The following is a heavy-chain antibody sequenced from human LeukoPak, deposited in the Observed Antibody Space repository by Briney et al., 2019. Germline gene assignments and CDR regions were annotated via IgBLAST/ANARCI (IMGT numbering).Heavy chain of an antibody. V-gene: IGHV1-46*01. Sequence: ASVTVSFKASGYTFTIYYMHWVRQAPGQGLEWMGIINPSGGSTSYSQKFQGRVTMTRDTSTSTVYMELSSLRSADTAVYYCARAGTMIVVVIPPGGPDYWGQGTLVTVSS. CDR1: GYTFTIYY. J-gene: IGHJ4*02. CDR2: INPSGGST. CDR3: ARAGTMIVVVIPPGGPDY. D-gene: IGHD3-22*01.